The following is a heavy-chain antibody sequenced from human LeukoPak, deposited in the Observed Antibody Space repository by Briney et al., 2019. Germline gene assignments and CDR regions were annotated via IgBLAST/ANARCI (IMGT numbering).Heavy chain of an antibody. CDR3: AKGYSSSWSNDAFDI. Sequence: GGSLRLSCAASGFTFDDYAMHWVRQAPGKGLEWVSGISWNSGSIGYADSVKGRFTISRDNAKNSLYLQMNSLRAEDMALYYCAKGYSSSWSNDAFDIWGQGTMVTVSS. V-gene: IGHV3-9*03. CDR2: ISWNSGSI. D-gene: IGHD6-13*01. J-gene: IGHJ3*02. CDR1: GFTFDDYA.